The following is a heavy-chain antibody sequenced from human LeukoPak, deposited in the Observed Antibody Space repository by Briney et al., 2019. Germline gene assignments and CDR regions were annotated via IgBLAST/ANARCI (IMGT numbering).Heavy chain of an antibody. J-gene: IGHJ4*02. Sequence: SETLSVTCTVSGGSISSYYWSWIRQPPGKGLEWIGYIYYSGSTNYNPSLKSRVTISVDTSKNQFSLKLSSVTAADTAVYYCARLSSSGWFTFDYWGQGTLVTVSS. CDR2: IYYSGST. D-gene: IGHD6-19*01. V-gene: IGHV4-59*08. CDR3: ARLSSSGWFTFDY. CDR1: GGSISSYY.